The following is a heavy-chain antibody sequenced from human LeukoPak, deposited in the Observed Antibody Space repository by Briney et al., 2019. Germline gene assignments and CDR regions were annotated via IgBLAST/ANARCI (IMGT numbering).Heavy chain of an antibody. Sequence: GGSLRLSCAASGFTFSSYWMHWVRQAPGKRLVWVSRINSDGSSTSYADSVKGRFTISRDNAKNTLYLQMNSLRAEDTAVYYCARDRVQLLYVFDYWGQGTLVTVSS. V-gene: IGHV3-74*01. J-gene: IGHJ4*02. CDR1: GFTFSSYW. CDR3: ARDRVQLLYVFDY. D-gene: IGHD2-2*02. CDR2: INSDGSST.